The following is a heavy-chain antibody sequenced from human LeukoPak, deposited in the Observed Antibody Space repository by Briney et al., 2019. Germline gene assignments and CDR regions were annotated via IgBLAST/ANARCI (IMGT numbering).Heavy chain of an antibody. Sequence: PSETLSLTCTVSGGSISSYYWSWIRQPPGKGLEWIGYIYYSGSTNYNPSLKSRVTISVDTSKNQFSLKLSSVTAADTAVYYCAGRTYYYDSSGPLDYWGQGTLVTVSS. J-gene: IGHJ4*02. CDR3: AGRTYYYDSSGPLDY. CDR1: GGSISSYY. V-gene: IGHV4-59*01. CDR2: IYYSGST. D-gene: IGHD3-22*01.